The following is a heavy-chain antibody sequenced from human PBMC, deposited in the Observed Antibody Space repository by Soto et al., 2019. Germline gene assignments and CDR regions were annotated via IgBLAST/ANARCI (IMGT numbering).Heavy chain of an antibody. J-gene: IGHJ5*02. V-gene: IGHV4-30-4*01. CDR1: GVSISSGDYY. Sequence: SETLSLTCTVSGVSISSGDYYWSWIRQPPWKGLEWIGYIYYSGSTYYNPSLKSRVTISVDTSKNQFSLKLSSVTAADTAVYYCARDLDPFRLRYGDHGRSSLSHPWGQATLVTLSS. CDR2: IYYSGST. D-gene: IGHD4-17*01. CDR3: ARDLDPFRLRYGDHGRSSLSHP.